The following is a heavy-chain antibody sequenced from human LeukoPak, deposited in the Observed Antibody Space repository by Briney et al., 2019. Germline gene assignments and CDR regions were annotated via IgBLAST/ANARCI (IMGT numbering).Heavy chain of an antibody. J-gene: IGHJ4*02. CDR1: GGSLSGYG. CDR2: ISGDSKTL. CDR3: ARGYSNPPLQF. D-gene: IGHD4-11*01. Sequence: GGSLRLSCAASGGSLSGYGLNWVRQAPGKGLEWVSTISGDSKTLHYADSVEGRFTISRDDAKNSLYLQMNSLRAEDTAVYFCARGYSNPPLQFWGQGTLVTASS. V-gene: IGHV3-48*01.